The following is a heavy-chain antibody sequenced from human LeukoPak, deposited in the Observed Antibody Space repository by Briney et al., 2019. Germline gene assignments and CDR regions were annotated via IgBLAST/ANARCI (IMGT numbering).Heavy chain of an antibody. D-gene: IGHD3-22*01. V-gene: IGHV1-24*01. CDR3: ATSRGYDSSPWAFDI. J-gene: IGHJ3*02. CDR2: FDPEDGET. Sequence: ASVKVSCKVSGYTLTELSMHWVRQAPVTGREWMGGFDPEDGETIYAQKFQGRVTMTEDTSTDTAYMELSSLRSEDTAVYYCATSRGYDSSPWAFDIWGQGTMVTVSS. CDR1: GYTLTELS.